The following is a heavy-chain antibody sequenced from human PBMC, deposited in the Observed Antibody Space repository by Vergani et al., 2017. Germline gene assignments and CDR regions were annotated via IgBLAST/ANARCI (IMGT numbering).Heavy chain of an antibody. V-gene: IGHV3-23*01. D-gene: IGHD6-19*01. Sequence: EVQLLESGGGLVQPGGSLRLSCAASGFTFSSYAMSWVRQAPGKGLEWVSAISGSGGRTYYADSVKGRFPISRDNSKNTLYLQMNSLRAKDTAVYYCAKDRLSIAVAVAEYFQHWGQGTLVTVSS. CDR1: GFTFSSYA. J-gene: IGHJ1*01. CDR3: AKDRLSIAVAVAEYFQH. CDR2: ISGSGGRT.